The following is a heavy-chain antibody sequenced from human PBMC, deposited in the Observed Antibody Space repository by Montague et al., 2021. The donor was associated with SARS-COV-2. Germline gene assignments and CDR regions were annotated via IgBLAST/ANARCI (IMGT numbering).Heavy chain of an antibody. Sequence: PACAWKKKYTGSTYYNPSLKSRVTISVDTSENQFSLKLSSVTAADTAVYYCARHITGSGNAFDIWCQGTMVTVSS. CDR2: KKYTGST. D-gene: IGHD3-10*01. J-gene: IGHJ3*02. CDR3: ARHITGSGNAFDI. V-gene: IGHV4-39*01.